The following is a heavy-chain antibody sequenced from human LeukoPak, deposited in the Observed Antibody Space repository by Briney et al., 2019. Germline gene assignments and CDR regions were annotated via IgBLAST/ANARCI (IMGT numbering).Heavy chain of an antibody. CDR1: RFTGSSNY. D-gene: IGHD1-26*01. Sequence: GASLRLSCAASRFTGSSNYMSWLRQAPGKGLEWVSVIYSGGSTYYADSVKGRFTISRDNSKNTLYLQMNSLRAEDTAVYYCASSFRGSGSYYYYYGMDVWGQGTTVTVSS. CDR2: IYSGGST. J-gene: IGHJ6*02. CDR3: ASSFRGSGSYYYYYGMDV. V-gene: IGHV3-66*01.